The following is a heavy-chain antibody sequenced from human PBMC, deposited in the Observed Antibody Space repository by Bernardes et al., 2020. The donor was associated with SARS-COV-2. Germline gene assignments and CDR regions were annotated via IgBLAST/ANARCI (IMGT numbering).Heavy chain of an antibody. D-gene: IGHD4-17*01. V-gene: IGHV3-23*01. J-gene: IGHJ4*02. CDR1: GFTFSSYW. CDR3: AKDTQRTTVTIVDY. CDR2: ISGSGGST. Sequence: GGSLRLSCAASGFTFSSYWMSWVRQAPGKGLEWVSGISGSGGSTYYADSVKGRFTISRDNSKNTLYLQMNSLRAEDTAVYYCAKDTQRTTVTIVDYWGQGTLVTVSS.